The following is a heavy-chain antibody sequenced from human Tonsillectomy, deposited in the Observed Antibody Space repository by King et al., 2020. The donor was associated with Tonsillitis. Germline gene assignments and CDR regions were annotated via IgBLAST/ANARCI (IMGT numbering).Heavy chain of an antibody. V-gene: IGHV2-5*01. J-gene: IGHJ4*02. CDR1: GFSLTTSGVG. CDR2: IYWNDDK. CDR3: AHSTRFDYFDSSPNYLERLYYFDS. Sequence: TLKESGPTLVKPTQTLTLTCTFSGFSLTTSGVGVGWVRQPPGKALEWLALIYWNDDKRYSPSLKTRITITKDTSKSHVVLRMTNMDPVDTGTYFCAHSTRFDYFDSSPNYLERLYYFDSWGQGTLVTVSS. D-gene: IGHD3-22*01.